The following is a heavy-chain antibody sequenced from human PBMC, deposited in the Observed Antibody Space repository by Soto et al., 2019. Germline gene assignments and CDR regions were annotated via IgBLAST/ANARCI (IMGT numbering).Heavy chain of an antibody. CDR1: GFTFSSYS. CDR2: ISSSSSTI. Sequence: EVQLVESGGGLVQPGGSLRLSCAASGFTFSSYSMNWVRLAPGKGLEWVSYISSSSSTIYYADSVKGRFTISRDNAKNSLYLQMNSLRDEDTAVYYCARDLGMGYTLRFDPWGQGTLVTVSS. J-gene: IGHJ5*02. V-gene: IGHV3-48*02. D-gene: IGHD3-16*01. CDR3: ARDLGMGYTLRFDP.